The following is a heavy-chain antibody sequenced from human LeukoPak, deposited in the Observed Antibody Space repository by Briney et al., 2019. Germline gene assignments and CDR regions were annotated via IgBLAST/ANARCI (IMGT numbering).Heavy chain of an antibody. CDR2: IGTAGDT. J-gene: IGHJ4*02. D-gene: IGHD6-13*01. CDR1: GFTFSSYD. CDR3: STSPSFGSSWYQFNY. Sequence: GGSLRLSCAASGFTFSSYDMHWVRQATGKGLEWVSAIGTAGDTYYPGSVKGRFTISRDNSRDTLYLQMNSLRAEDTAVYYCSTSPSFGSSWYQFNYWGQGTLVTVSS. V-gene: IGHV3-13*01.